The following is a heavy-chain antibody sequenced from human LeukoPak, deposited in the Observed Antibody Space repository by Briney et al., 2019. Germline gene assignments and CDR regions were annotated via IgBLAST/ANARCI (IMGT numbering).Heavy chain of an antibody. V-gene: IGHV4-34*01. CDR1: GGSFSGYY. CDR3: ARASRWFDP. J-gene: IGHJ5*02. Sequence: SETLSLTCAVYGGSFSGYYWSWIRQPPGKGLEWIGEINHSGSTNYNPSLKSRVTISVDTSKNQFSLKLSSVTAADTAVYYCARASRWFDPWGQGTLVTVSS. CDR2: INHSGST.